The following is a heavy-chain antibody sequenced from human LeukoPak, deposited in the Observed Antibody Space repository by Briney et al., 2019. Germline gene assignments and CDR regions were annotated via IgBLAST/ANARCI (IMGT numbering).Heavy chain of an antibody. J-gene: IGHJ4*02. V-gene: IGHV4-31*03. D-gene: IGHD1-26*01. CDR1: GGSIRSGGYY. CDR2: IYYSGST. CDR3: ARDVAGGVGATGFDY. Sequence: SETLSLTCTVSGGSIRSGGYYWSWIRQHPGKGLEWIGYIYYSGSTYYNPSLKSRVTISVDTSKNQFSLKLSSVTAADTAVYYCARDVAGGVGATGFDYWGQGTLVTVSS.